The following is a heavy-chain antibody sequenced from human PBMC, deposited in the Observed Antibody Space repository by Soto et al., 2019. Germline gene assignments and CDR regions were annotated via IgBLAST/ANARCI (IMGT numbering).Heavy chain of an antibody. V-gene: IGHV4-31*03. CDR1: GGMISRGGYY. CDR2: IYYSGST. Sequence: ASENLSLTCTVSGGMISRGGYYWSWIRQHPGKGLEWIGYIYYSGSTYYNPSLKSRVTISVDTSKNQFSLKLSSVTAADTAVYYFARAPRSTCIQPRFAYWGKGTLVT. D-gene: IGHD5-18*01. CDR3: ARAPRSTCIQPRFAY. J-gene: IGHJ4*02.